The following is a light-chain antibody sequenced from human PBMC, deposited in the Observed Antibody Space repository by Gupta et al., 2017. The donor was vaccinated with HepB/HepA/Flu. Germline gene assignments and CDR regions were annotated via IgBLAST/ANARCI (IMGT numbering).Light chain of an antibody. CDR3: MQALQTPPFT. V-gene: IGKV2-28*01. Sequence: IVMTQSPLSLPATPVEPASISCRSSQSLLHSNGYNYLDWYLQKPGQSPQLLIYLGSNRASGVPDRFSGSGSGTDFTLKISRVEAEDVGVYYCMQALQTPPFTFGPGTKVDIK. J-gene: IGKJ3*01. CDR1: QSLLHSNGYNY. CDR2: LGS.